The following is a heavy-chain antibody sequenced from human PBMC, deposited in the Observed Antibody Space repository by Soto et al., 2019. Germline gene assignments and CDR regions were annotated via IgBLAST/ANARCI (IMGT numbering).Heavy chain of an antibody. CDR3: ARDERDGGYPLIDY. Sequence: GASVEVCWEASGDAFTSCGSSWARQAPGQGLEWMGWISAYNGNTNYAQKLQGRVTMTTDTSTSTAYMELRSLRSDDTAVYYCARDERDGGYPLIDYWGQGTLVTVS. J-gene: IGHJ4*02. D-gene: IGHD5-12*01. V-gene: IGHV1-18*01. CDR2: ISAYNGNT. CDR1: GDAFTSCG.